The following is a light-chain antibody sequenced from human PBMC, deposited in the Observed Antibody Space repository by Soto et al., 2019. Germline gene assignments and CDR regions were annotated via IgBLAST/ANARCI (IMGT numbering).Light chain of an antibody. Sequence: QSALTQPASVSGSPGQSITISCTGTSSYVGSYNLVSWYQQHPGKAPKLMIYEGSKRPSGVSNRFSGSKSGNTASLTISGLQAEDEADYDCCSYAGSSTDVFGTGTKLTVL. J-gene: IGLJ1*01. V-gene: IGLV2-23*01. CDR3: CSYAGSSTDV. CDR1: SSYVGSYNL. CDR2: EGS.